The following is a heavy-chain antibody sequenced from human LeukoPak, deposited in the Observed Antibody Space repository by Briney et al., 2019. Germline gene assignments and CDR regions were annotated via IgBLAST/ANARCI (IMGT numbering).Heavy chain of an antibody. D-gene: IGHD3-10*01. CDR3: AREQGRGRSKPYYYYGMDV. Sequence: GASVKVSCKASGYTFTSYAMHWVRQAPGQRLEWMGWINAGNGNTKYSQKFQGRVTITRDTSASTAYMELSSLRSEDTAVYYCAREQGRGRSKPYYYYGMDVWGQGTTVTVSS. CDR1: GYTFTSYA. J-gene: IGHJ6*02. CDR2: INAGNGNT. V-gene: IGHV1-3*01.